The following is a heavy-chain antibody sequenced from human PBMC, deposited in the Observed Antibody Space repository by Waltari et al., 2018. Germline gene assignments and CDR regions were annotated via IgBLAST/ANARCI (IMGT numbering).Heavy chain of an antibody. CDR1: GGSLSSPW. D-gene: IGHD2-15*01. J-gene: IGHJ4*02. CDR3: ARQATSWSGFDY. Sequence: QLQESGPRLVKPSETLSLTCSVSGGSLSSPWWSWIRQPAGKGLEWIGRIYISGTTNKNPSLASRITVSLDTPKNQFSLKLTSVSAADTAVYYCARQATSWSGFDYWGPGIQVTVSS. V-gene: IGHV4-4*07. CDR2: IYISGTT.